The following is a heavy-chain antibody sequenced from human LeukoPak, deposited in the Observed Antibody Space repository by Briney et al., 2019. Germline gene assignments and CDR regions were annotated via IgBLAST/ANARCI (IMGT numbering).Heavy chain of an antibody. CDR3: ARARNNYDVSGFSALDY. CDR1: GFTFSSHG. D-gene: IGHD3-22*01. J-gene: IGHJ4*02. CDR2: IWYDGTNE. Sequence: GASLRLSCAASGFTFSSHGMHWVRQAPGKGLEWVAVIWYDGTNENYSDSLRGRFTISRDNSKNTLYLQMNSLRAEDTAVYYCARARNNYDVSGFSALDYWGQGTLVTVSS. V-gene: IGHV3-33*01.